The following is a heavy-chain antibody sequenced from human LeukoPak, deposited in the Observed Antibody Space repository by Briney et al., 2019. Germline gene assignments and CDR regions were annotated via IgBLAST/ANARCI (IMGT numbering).Heavy chain of an antibody. J-gene: IGHJ4*02. D-gene: IGHD3-10*01. CDR3: ARRVVRGVRAFDY. Sequence: EASETLSLTCAVYGGSFSGYYWSWIRQPPGKGLEWIGEINHSGSTNHNPSLKSRVTISVDTSKNQFSLKLSSVTAADTAVYYCARRVVRGVRAFDYWGQGTLVTVSS. CDR2: INHSGST. V-gene: IGHV4-34*01. CDR1: GGSFSGYY.